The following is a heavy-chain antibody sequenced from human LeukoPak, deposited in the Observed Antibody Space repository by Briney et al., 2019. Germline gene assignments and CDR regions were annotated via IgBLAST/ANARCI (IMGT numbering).Heavy chain of an antibody. V-gene: IGHV4-59*01. Sequence: SETLSLTCTVSGGSISSYYWSWIRQPPGKGLEWIGYIYYSGSTNYNPSLKSRVSISVDTSKNQFSLKLSSVTAADTAVYYCARSTEAHSWRTRYYDYYMDVWGKGTTVTVSS. CDR2: IYYSGST. CDR1: GGSISSYY. D-gene: IGHD6-13*01. CDR3: ARSTEAHSWRTRYYDYYMDV. J-gene: IGHJ6*03.